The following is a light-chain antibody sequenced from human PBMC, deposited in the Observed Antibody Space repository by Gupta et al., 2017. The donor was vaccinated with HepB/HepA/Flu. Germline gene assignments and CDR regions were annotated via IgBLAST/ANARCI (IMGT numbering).Light chain of an antibody. Sequence: EIVLTQSPGTLSLSPGERATLSCRASQSVSSSYLAWYQQKPGQAPRPLIYGASSSATGIPDRFSGSGSGTDFTLTIIRLEPEDFAVYYCQQDGSSPWTFGQGTKVEIK. CDR2: GAS. CDR3: QQDGSSPWT. CDR1: QSVSSSY. J-gene: IGKJ1*01. V-gene: IGKV3-20*01.